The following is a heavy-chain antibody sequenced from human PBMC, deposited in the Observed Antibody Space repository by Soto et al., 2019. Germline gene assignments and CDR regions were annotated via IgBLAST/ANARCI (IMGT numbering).Heavy chain of an antibody. CDR3: AKDHFVGVGATRSIYYYYGMDV. CDR2: ISYDGSNK. CDR1: GFTFSSYG. V-gene: IGHV3-30*18. J-gene: IGHJ6*02. D-gene: IGHD1-26*01. Sequence: QVQLVESGGGVVQPGRSLRLSCAASGFTFSSYGMHWVRQAPGKGLEWVAVISYDGSNKYYADSVKGRFTISRDNSKNTLYLQMNSLRAEDTAVYYCAKDHFVGVGATRSIYYYYGMDVWGQGTTVTVSS.